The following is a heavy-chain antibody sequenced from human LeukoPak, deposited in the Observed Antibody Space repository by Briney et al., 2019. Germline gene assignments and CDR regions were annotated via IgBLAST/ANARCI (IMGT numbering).Heavy chain of an antibody. V-gene: IGHV1-24*01. J-gene: IGHJ4*02. CDR1: GYTLTELS. CDR3: ATDIAPPCDSSGYYYGY. CDR2: FDPEDGET. D-gene: IGHD3-22*01. Sequence: ASVKVSCKVSGYTLTELSMHWVRQAPGKGLEWMGGFDPEDGETIYAQKFQGRVTMTEDTSTDTAYMELSSLRSEDTAVYYCATDIAPPCDSSGYYYGYWGQGTLVTVSS.